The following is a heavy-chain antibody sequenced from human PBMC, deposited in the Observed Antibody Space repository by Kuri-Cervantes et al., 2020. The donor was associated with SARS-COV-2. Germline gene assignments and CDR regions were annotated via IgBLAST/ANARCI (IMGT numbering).Heavy chain of an antibody. V-gene: IGHV5-10-1*01. J-gene: IGHJ6*02. Sequence: GGSLSLSSKGSGYGFTSYWISWVRQMPGKGLEWMGRIDPSDSYTNYSPSFQGHVTISADKSISTAYLQWSSLKASDTAMYYCARHPTVTTPLYYYGMDVWGQGTTVTVSS. D-gene: IGHD1-1*01. CDR1: GYGFTSYW. CDR3: ARHPTVTTPLYYYGMDV. CDR2: IDPSDSYT.